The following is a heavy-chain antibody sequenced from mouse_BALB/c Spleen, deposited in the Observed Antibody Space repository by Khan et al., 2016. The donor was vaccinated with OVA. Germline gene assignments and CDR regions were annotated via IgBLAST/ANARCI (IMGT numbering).Heavy chain of an antibody. V-gene: IGHV1-4*01. CDR3: VRDGAYHRNDGWLAY. CDR2: INPSNGYT. CDR1: GYTFTSYT. Sequence: QVQLQQSGAELARPGASVKMSCKASGYTFTSYTIHWIKLRPGQGLEWIGFINPSNGYTNYIQKFKDKATLTADKSSTTVYMQLSSLTSDDSAVYNCVRDGAYHRNDGWLAYWGQGTLVTVSA. D-gene: IGHD2-14*01. J-gene: IGHJ3*01.